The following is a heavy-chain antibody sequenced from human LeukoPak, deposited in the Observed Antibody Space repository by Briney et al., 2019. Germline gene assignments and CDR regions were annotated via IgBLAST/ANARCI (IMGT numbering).Heavy chain of an antibody. J-gene: IGHJ6*02. Sequence: ASVKVSCKASRYTFTTYAMHWVRQAPGQGLEWMGWINPGNGKTKYSQKFQGRVTITRDTSASTAYMELSRLRSEDTAVYYCARAPPHEPPLRPNYGMDVWGQGTTVTVSS. CDR1: RYTFTTYA. CDR2: INPGNGKT. V-gene: IGHV1-3*01. CDR3: ARAPPHEPPLRPNYGMDV.